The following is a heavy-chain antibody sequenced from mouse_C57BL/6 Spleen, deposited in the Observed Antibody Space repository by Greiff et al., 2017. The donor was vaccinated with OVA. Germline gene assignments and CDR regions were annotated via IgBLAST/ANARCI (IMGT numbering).Heavy chain of an antibody. J-gene: IGHJ2*01. Sequence: VQLKQSGAELVRPGTSVKMSCKASGYTFTNYWIGWAKQRPGHGLEWIGDIYPGGGYTNYNEKFKGKATLTADKSSSTAYMQFSSLTSEDSAIYYCARDYSNYFDYWGQGTTLTVSS. D-gene: IGHD2-5*01. V-gene: IGHV1-63*01. CDR2: IYPGGGYT. CDR3: ARDYSNYFDY. CDR1: GYTFTNYW.